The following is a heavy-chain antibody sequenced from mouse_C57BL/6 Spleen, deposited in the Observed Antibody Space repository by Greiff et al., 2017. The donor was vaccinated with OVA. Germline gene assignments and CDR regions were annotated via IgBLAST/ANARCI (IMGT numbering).Heavy chain of an antibody. CDR1: GYTFTSYW. Sequence: VQLQQPGAELVMPGASVKLSCKASGYTFTSYWMHWVKQRPGQGLEWIGEIDPSDSYTNYNQKFKGKSTLTVDKSSSTAYMQLSSLTSEDSAVYYCASLDAMDYWGQGTSVTVSS. V-gene: IGHV1-69*01. CDR3: ASLDAMDY. CDR2: IDPSDSYT. J-gene: IGHJ4*01.